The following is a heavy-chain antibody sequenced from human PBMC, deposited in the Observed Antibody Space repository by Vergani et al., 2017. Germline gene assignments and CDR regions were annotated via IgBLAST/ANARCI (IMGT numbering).Heavy chain of an antibody. D-gene: IGHD2-15*01. J-gene: IGHJ4*02. CDR2: TRYDGIVE. CDR1: GFSFRGYG. CDR3: ATAGAAYCRGASCYDFFEY. V-gene: IGHV3-30*02. Sequence: QVHLVESGGGVVQPGRSLTLSCVASGFSFRGYGMHWVRQAPGKGLEWVAFTRYDGIVEYYGDSVRGRFTISRDNSKNTLYLQMNRLRPEDTAVYYCATAGAAYCRGASCYDFFEYWGQGTLVTVAS.